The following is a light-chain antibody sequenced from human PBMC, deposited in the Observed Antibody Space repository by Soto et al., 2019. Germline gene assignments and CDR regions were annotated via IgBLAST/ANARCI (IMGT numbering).Light chain of an antibody. V-gene: IGKV3D-20*01. J-gene: IGKJ4*01. CDR3: QQYGSSPPLT. CDR1: QRVSSSY. CDR2: DAS. Sequence: EIVLTQSPATLSLSPGERATLSCGASQRVSSSYLAWYQQKPGLAPRLLVYDASSRATGIPHRFSGSGSGTDFTLTISRLEPEDFAVYYCQQYGSSPPLTFGGGTKVEVK.